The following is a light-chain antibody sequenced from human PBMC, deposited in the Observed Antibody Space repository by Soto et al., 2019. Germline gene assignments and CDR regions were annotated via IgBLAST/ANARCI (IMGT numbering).Light chain of an antibody. V-gene: IGLV2-8*01. J-gene: IGLJ3*02. Sequence: QSALNQPPSASGSPGQSVTISCTGTSSDVGSDNFVSWYQHHPGKVPRLLIDEVSQRPSGVPDRFSGSKSGNTASLTVSGLRPEDEADSYCASYAGTDNLLFGVGTKLTVL. CDR3: ASYAGTDNLL. CDR1: SSDVGSDNF. CDR2: EVS.